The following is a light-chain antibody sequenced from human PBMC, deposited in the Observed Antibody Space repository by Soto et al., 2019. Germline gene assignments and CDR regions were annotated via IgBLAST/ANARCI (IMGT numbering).Light chain of an antibody. Sequence: QLVLTQSPSASASLGASVKLTCTLSRGHSNYAIAWHQQQPEKGPRYLMKLNSDGSHSKGDGIPDRFSGSSSGAERYLTISSLQSEDEADYYCQTWGTGIVLFGGGTKVTV. CDR2: LNSDGSH. CDR1: RGHSNYA. J-gene: IGLJ2*01. V-gene: IGLV4-69*01. CDR3: QTWGTGIVL.